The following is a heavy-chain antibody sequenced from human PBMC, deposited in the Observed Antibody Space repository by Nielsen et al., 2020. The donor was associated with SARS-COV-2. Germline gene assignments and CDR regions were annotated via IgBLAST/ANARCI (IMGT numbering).Heavy chain of an antibody. J-gene: IGHJ4*02. D-gene: IGHD1-26*01. V-gene: IGHV1-18*01. Sequence: ASVKVSCRASGYTFTSYGISWVRQAPGQGLEWMGWISAYNGNTNYAQKLQGRVTMTTDTSTSTAYMELRSLRSDDTAVYYCARGPSQPSSGSPTFGDYWGQGTLVTVSS. CDR1: GYTFTSYG. CDR2: ISAYNGNT. CDR3: ARGPSQPSSGSPTFGDY.